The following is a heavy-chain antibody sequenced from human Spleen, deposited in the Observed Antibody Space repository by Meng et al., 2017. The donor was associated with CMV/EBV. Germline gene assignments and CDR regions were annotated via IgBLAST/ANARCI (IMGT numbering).Heavy chain of an antibody. D-gene: IGHD3-16*01. J-gene: IGHJ4*02. CDR1: GFTFSQAW. CDR3: ATPGNTFGGATVAY. V-gene: IGHV3-15*04. Sequence: GESLKISCAASGFTFSQAWMTWVRQAPGKGLEWVGRVVTKNDGGKRDYAAPVQGRFTISRDDSDYILYLQMNSLKTEDTGVYYCATPGNTFGGATVAYWGQGTLVTVSS. CDR2: VVTKNDGGKR.